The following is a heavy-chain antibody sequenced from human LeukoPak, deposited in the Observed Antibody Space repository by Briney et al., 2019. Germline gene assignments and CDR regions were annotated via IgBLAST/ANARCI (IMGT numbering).Heavy chain of an antibody. D-gene: IGHD1-26*01. J-gene: IGHJ2*01. CDR3: TRAYVGFGSYSVDWYFDL. CDR1: GFTFSSYE. Sequence: GGSLRLSCAASGFTFSSYEMNWVRQAPGKGLEWVSYISSSGSTIYYADSVKGRFTISRDNAKNSLYLQMNSLRAEDTAVYYCTRAYVGFGSYSVDWYFDLWGRGTLLTVSS. V-gene: IGHV3-48*03. CDR2: ISSSGSTI.